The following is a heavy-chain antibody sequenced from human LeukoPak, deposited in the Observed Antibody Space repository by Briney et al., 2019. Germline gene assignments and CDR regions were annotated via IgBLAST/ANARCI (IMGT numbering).Heavy chain of an antibody. CDR2: IYYNGGT. Sequence: SETLSLTCTVSGGSISSGAYYWSWIRQHPGKGLEWIGYIYYNGGTYSNPSLESRIIISVDTSKNQFSLKLRSVTAADTAVYYCVRTPSKHYYDYWGQGTLVTVSS. CDR3: VRTPSKHYYDY. CDR1: GGSISSGAYY. V-gene: IGHV4-31*03. J-gene: IGHJ4*02.